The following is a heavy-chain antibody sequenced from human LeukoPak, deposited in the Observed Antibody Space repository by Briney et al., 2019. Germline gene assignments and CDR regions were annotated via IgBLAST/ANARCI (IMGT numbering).Heavy chain of an antibody. CDR2: IYYSGST. CDR1: GGSISSYY. D-gene: IGHD6-25*01. V-gene: IGHV4-59*12. CDR3: ARAGAAAPVD. J-gene: IGHJ4*02. Sequence: SETLSLTCTVSGGSISSYYWSWIRQPPGKGLEWIGYIYYSGSTNYNPSLKSRVTISVDTSKNQFSLKLSSVTAADTAVYYCARAGAAAPVDWGQGTLVTVSS.